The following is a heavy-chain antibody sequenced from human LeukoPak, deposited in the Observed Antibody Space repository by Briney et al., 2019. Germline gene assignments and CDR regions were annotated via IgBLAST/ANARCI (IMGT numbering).Heavy chain of an antibody. D-gene: IGHD2-15*01. V-gene: IGHV4-61*01. CDR1: GSSINNGFSY. CDR2: ISYTGST. Sequence: SETLSLTCTVSGSSINNGFSYWSWIRQSPGKGLEWIGHISYTGSTYYSPSLKSRVTISVDRSKNQFSLKLSSLTAADTAVYYCAREEECSGGSCYSYGWFDPWGQGTLVIVSS. CDR3: AREEECSGGSCYSYGWFDP. J-gene: IGHJ5*02.